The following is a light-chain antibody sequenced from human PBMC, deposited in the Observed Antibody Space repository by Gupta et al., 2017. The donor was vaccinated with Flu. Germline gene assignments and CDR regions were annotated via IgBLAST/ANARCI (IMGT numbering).Light chain of an antibody. CDR1: QGISSY. CDR2: AAS. J-gene: IGKJ2*01. Sequence: DIQLTQSPSFLSASVVDRVTITCRASQGISSYLAWYQQKPGKAPKLLIYAASTLQSGVASRFSGSGDGTEFTLTISSLQPEDFANYYCQQRNSDPPRDTFGQGTKLEIK. V-gene: IGKV1-9*01. CDR3: QQRNSDPPRDT.